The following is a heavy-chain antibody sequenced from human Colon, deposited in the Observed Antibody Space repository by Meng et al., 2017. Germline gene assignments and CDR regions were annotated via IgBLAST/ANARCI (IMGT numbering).Heavy chain of an antibody. D-gene: IGHD1-26*01. CDR1: GSTFTSYA. V-gene: IGHV1-3*02. CDR2: SNAGNGNT. J-gene: IGHJ4*02. CDR3: ARVEVGITSGDY. Sequence: QAEPVQTEANAYKPGASGKVTCKAAGSTFTSYAMHWVRQAPGQRLEWRGWSNAGNGNTKYSQEFQGRVTITRTTAISTAYMELSRLRSEDTAVYYCARVEVGITSGDYWGQGTLVTVSS.